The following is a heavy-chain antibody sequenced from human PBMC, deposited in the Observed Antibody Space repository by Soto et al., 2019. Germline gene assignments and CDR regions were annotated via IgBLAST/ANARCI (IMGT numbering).Heavy chain of an antibody. J-gene: IGHJ4*02. CDR2: ISGSGGRS. V-gene: IGHV3-23*01. Sequence: EVQLLDSGGGLVQPGGSLRLSCAASGFTFSNYAMTWVRQGPGKGLEWVSGISGSGGRSYYADSVKGRFTISRDNSKSSLYLHMISLRDEDTAVYYCAKAYFVWSSEQPYYFDYWGQGTLVTVSS. CDR1: GFTFSNYA. CDR3: AKAYFVWSSEQPYYFDY. D-gene: IGHD3-16*01.